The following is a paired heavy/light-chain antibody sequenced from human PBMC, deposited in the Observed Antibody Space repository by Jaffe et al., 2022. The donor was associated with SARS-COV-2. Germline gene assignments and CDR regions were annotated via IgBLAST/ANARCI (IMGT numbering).Heavy chain of an antibody. V-gene: IGHV1-3*01. CDR1: GYTFTSYS. J-gene: IGHJ5*02. CDR3: ARDRGYCIGSSCDEGEGWFDP. D-gene: IGHD2-15*01. CDR2: INAGHGNT. Sequence: QVQLVQSGAEVKKPGASVKVSCKASGYTFTSYSIHWVRQAPGQRLEWMGWINAGHGNTKYSQKFQGRVSITRDTSANIAYMELSTLRSEDTAVYYCARDRGYCIGSSCDEGEGWFDPWGQGTLVTVSS.
Light chain of an antibody. J-gene: IGKJ4*01. CDR2: AAY. V-gene: IGKV1-12*01. Sequence: DIQMTQSPSSVSASVGDRVTITCRASQGFNNRLAWYQQKAGQAPKLLIFAAYTLQNGVPSRFSGSGSGTEFTLTISSLQPEDFATYYCQQANSFPRTFGGGTKVEIK. CDR1: QGFNNR. CDR3: QQANSFPRT.